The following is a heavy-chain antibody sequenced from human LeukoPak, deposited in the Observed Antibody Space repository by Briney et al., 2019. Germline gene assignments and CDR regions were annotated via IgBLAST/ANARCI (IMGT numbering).Heavy chain of an antibody. CDR2: ISGSGGST. D-gene: IGHD6-13*01. V-gene: IGHV3-23*01. Sequence: GGSLRLSCAASGFTFSSYEMNWVRQAPGKGLEWVSAISGSGGSTYYADSVKGRFTISRDNSKNALYLQMNSLRAEDTAVYYCAKDRLRYAAATFDYWGQGTLVTVSS. CDR3: AKDRLRYAAATFDY. J-gene: IGHJ4*02. CDR1: GFTFSSYE.